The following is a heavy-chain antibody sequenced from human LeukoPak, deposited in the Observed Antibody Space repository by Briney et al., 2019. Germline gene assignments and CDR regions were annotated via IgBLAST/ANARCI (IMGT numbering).Heavy chain of an antibody. J-gene: IGHJ5*02. V-gene: IGHV4-38-2*02. D-gene: IGHD2-8*01. CDR1: GYSISSGYY. CDR2: IYHSGST. CDR3: ASILGYCINGVCFPWDWFDP. Sequence: KTSETLSLTCTVSGYSISSGYYWGWIRQPPGKGLEWIGSIYHSGSTYYNPSLKSRVTISVDTSKNQFSLKLSSVTAADTAVYYCASILGYCINGVCFPWDWFDPWGQGTLVTVSS.